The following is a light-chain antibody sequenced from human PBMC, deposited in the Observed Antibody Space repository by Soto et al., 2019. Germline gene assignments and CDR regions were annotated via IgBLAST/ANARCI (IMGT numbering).Light chain of an antibody. J-gene: IGLJ2*01. CDR1: SSDVGAYNY. CDR3: LSYTNTKNLV. V-gene: IGLV2-8*01. Sequence: QSALTQPPSASGSPGQSVTISCTGTSSDVGAYNYVSWYQRHSGKAPKLLIYEVSKRPSGVPDRFSGSKSGNTASLTVSGLQADDEADYYCLSYTNTKNLVFGGGTKVTVL. CDR2: EVS.